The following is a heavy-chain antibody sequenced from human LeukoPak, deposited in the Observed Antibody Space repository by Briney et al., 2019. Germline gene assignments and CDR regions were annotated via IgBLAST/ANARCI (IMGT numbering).Heavy chain of an antibody. CDR1: GYTFTNSY. CDR2: INSNSGGT. V-gene: IGHV1-2*02. D-gene: IGHD6-13*01. J-gene: IGHJ4*02. Sequence: ASVKVSCKASGYTFTNSYIHWVRQAPGQGLEWMGWINSNSGGTNYAQKFQSRVTMTRDTSISTAYMELSRLRSDETAVYYCARDGKAAAGTGPNDYWGQGTLVTVSS. CDR3: ARDGKAAAGTGPNDY.